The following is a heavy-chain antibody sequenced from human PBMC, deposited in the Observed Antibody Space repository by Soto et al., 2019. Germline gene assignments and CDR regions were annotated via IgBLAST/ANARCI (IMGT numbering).Heavy chain of an antibody. CDR1: GGSISSYY. CDR2: IYYSGSI. CDR3: ASGPLYGGSSGGWFDP. V-gene: IGHV4-59*01. J-gene: IGHJ5*02. D-gene: IGHD2-15*01. Sequence: QVQLQESGPGLVKPSETLSLTCTVSGGSISSYYWSWIRQPPGKGLEWIGYIYYSGSINYNPSLKSRVTISVDTSKNQFSLKLSSVTAADTAVYYCASGPLYGGSSGGWFDPWGQGTLVTVSS.